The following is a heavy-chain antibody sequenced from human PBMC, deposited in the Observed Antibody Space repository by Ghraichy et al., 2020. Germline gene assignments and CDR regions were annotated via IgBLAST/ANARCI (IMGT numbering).Heavy chain of an antibody. Sequence: SETLSLTCTVSGYSISSVYYWGWIRQPPGKGLEWIGSFYHSGSTYYNPSLQSRVTISVDTSKNQFSLNLSSVTAADTAVYYCARDPARNSANYGIDFWGQGILVTVSS. CDR2: FYHSGST. CDR1: GYSISSVYY. V-gene: IGHV4-38-2*02. J-gene: IGHJ4*02. D-gene: IGHD1-26*01. CDR3: ARDPARNSANYGIDF.